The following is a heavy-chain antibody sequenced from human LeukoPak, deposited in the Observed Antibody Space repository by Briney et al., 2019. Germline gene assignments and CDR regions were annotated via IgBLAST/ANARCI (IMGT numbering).Heavy chain of an antibody. V-gene: IGHV4-39*01. J-gene: IGHJ5*02. CDR1: GGSISSSSYY. CDR2: IYYSGRT. CDR3: ARRGGYCSGVSCLSWFDP. Sequence: SETLSLTCTVSGGSISSSSYYWGWIRQPPGKGLEYIGSIYYSGRTYYNPSLKSRVTISVDTSKNQFSLQLSSVTAADTAVYYCARRGGYCSGVSCLSWFDPWGQGTLVTVSS. D-gene: IGHD2-15*01.